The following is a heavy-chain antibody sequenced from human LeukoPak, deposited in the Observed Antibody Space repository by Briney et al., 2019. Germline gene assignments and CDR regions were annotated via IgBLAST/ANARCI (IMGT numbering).Heavy chain of an antibody. CDR3: ARAADTAMAHFDY. D-gene: IGHD5-18*01. CDR1: GYTFTGYY. Sequence: ASVKVSFKASGYTFTGYYMHWVRQAPGQGLEWMGWINPNSGGTNYAQKFQGRATMTRDTSISTAYMEVSRLRSDDTAVYYCARAADTAMAHFDYWGQGTLVTVSS. V-gene: IGHV1-2*02. J-gene: IGHJ4*02. CDR2: INPNSGGT.